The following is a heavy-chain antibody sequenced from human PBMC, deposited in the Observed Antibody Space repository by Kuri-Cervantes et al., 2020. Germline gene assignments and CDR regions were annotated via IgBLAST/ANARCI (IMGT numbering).Heavy chain of an antibody. V-gene: IGHV4-59*01. CDR1: GGSLSGYY. Sequence: GSLRLSCTVSGGSLSGYYWSWVRQPPGKGLEWIGYIYFSGNTDYNPSLKSRVTIPVDTSKKQFSLKLSSVTAADTAVYYCATTADSSGYYLNFDYWGQGTLVTVSS. J-gene: IGHJ4*02. CDR2: IYFSGNT. D-gene: IGHD3-22*01. CDR3: ATTADSSGYYLNFDY.